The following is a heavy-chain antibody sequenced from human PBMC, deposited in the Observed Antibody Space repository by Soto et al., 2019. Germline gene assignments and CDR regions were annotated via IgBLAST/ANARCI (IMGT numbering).Heavy chain of an antibody. V-gene: IGHV3-21*01. Sequence: GGSLRLSCAASGFTFSSYSMNWVRQALGKGLEWVSSISSSSSYIYYADSVKGRFTISRDNAKNSLYLQMNSLRAEDTAVYYCARDKESYYDFWSGTTDAFDIWGQGTMVTVAS. J-gene: IGHJ3*02. CDR3: ARDKESYYDFWSGTTDAFDI. CDR1: GFTFSSYS. CDR2: ISSSSSYI. D-gene: IGHD3-3*01.